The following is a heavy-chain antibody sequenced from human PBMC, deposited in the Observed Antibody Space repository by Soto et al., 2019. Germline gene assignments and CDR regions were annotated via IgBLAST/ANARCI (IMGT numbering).Heavy chain of an antibody. D-gene: IGHD3-10*01. CDR1: VFTVSNAW. Sequence: GGSLRLSCASSVFTVSNAWMICVRHSPGKWLEWVGRIKTKTEAMTTDYAAPVKGRFRISRDDSENMVYLQMNSLKTEDSGIYYCTTDPIYNFYGSGPLSNYWGPGTLVTVSS. V-gene: IGHV3-15*01. J-gene: IGHJ4*02. CDR2: IKTKTEAMTT. CDR3: TTDPIYNFYGSGPLSNY.